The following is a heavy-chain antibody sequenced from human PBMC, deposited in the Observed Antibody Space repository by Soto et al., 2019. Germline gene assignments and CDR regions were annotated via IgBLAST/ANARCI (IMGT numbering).Heavy chain of an antibody. Sequence: GGSLRLSCAASGFTFSSYGMHWARQAPGKGLEWVAIIWYDGSNKYYADSVKGRFSISRDNSKNTLYLQMNSLRAEDTAVYYCARVPAANSNYYYYGMDVWGQGTTVTAP. J-gene: IGHJ6*02. V-gene: IGHV3-33*01. CDR2: IWYDGSNK. CDR1: GFTFSSYG. D-gene: IGHD2-2*01. CDR3: ARVPAANSNYYYYGMDV.